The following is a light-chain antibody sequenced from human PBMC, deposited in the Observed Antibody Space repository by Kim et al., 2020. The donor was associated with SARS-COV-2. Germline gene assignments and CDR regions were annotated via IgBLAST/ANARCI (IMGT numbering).Light chain of an antibody. CDR1: NIGTKS. J-gene: IGLJ1*01. CDR3: QVWDGTSEHYV. CDR2: YDS. Sequence: APGKTARITGRGNNIGTKSVHWYQQKPGQAPVLVIYYDSDRPSGIPERFSGSNSGNTATLTISRVEVGDEADYFCQVWDGTSEHYVFGTGTKVTVL. V-gene: IGLV3-21*04.